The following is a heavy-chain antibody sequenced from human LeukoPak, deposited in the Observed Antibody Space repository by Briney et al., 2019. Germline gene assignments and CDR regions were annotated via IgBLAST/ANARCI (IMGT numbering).Heavy chain of an antibody. V-gene: IGHV3-53*01. CDR3: ARDTTGHESSGYFISGYYGMDV. CDR2: IYSGGST. D-gene: IGHD3-22*01. J-gene: IGHJ6*02. Sequence: GGSLRLSCAASGFIVSNNYMSWVRQASGKGLEWVSVIYSGGSTYYADSVKGRFTISRDKSKNTLYLQMNSLRAEDTAVYYCARDTTGHESSGYFISGYYGMDVWGRGTTVTVSS. CDR1: GFIVSNNY.